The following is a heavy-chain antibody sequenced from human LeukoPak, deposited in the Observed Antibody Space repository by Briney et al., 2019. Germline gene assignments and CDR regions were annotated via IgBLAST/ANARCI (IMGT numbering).Heavy chain of an antibody. CDR2: IRSKAYGGTI. Sequence: GGSLRLSCTASGFTFGDYAMTWVRQAPGKGLEWVGFIRSKAYGGTIEYAASVKGRFTISRDDSKSSAYLQMNSLKTEDTAVYYCIRGRVHLDYWGQGTLVTVSS. CDR1: GFTFGDYA. CDR3: IRGRVHLDY. V-gene: IGHV3-49*04. J-gene: IGHJ4*02.